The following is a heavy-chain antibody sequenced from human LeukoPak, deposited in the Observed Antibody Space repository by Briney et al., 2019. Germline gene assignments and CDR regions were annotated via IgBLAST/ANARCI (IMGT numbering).Heavy chain of an antibody. D-gene: IGHD5-18*01. J-gene: IGHJ4*02. V-gene: IGHV4-34*01. CDR1: GGSFSGYY. CDR3: ARGLGYSYGTVDY. CDR2: INHSGST. Sequence: NSSETLSLTCAVYGGSFSGYYWSWIRQPPGKGLEWIGEINHSGSTNYNPSLKSRVTISVDTPKNQFSLKLSSVTAADTAVYYCARGLGYSYGTVDYWGQGTLVTVSS.